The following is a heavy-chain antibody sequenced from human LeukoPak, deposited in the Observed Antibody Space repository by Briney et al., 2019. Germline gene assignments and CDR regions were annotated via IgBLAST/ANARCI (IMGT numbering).Heavy chain of an antibody. CDR3: ARDARDFWSGYAS. CDR2: IKQDGSEK. D-gene: IGHD3-3*01. CDR1: GFTFSSYW. Sequence: GRSLRLSCAASGFTFSSYWMSWVRQAPGKGLEWVANIKQDGSEKYYVDSVKGRFTISRDNVKNSLYLQMNSLRAEDTAVYYCARDARDFWSGYASWGQGTLVTVSS. V-gene: IGHV3-7*01. J-gene: IGHJ5*02.